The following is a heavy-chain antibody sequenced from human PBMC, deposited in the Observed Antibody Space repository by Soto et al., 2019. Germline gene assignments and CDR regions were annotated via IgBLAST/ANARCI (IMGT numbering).Heavy chain of an antibody. CDR1: GGSISSGDYS. CDR3: ARTIWGGYYGMDV. CDR2: IYYSGST. V-gene: IGHV4-30-4*01. J-gene: IGHJ6*02. Sequence: LCGGSISSGDYSWSWIRPPPGKGLEWIGYIYYSGSTYYNPSLKSRVTISVDTSKNQFSLKLSSVTAADTAVYYCARTIWGGYYGMDVWGQGTTVTVSS. D-gene: IGHD3-10*01.